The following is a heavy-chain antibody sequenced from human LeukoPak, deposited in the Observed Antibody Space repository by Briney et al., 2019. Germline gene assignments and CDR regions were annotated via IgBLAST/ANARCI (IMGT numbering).Heavy chain of an antibody. Sequence: PGRSLRLSCAASGFTFISFGMHWARQAPGKGLQRVALISFDGGDKYYADSVKGRFTISRDNSKDTLFLQMNSLRPEDTAVYYCAKQGRDHCSGGSCYLFDYWGQGTLVTVSS. CDR3: AKQGRDHCSGGSCYLFDY. V-gene: IGHV3-30*18. D-gene: IGHD2-15*01. CDR1: GFTFISFG. CDR2: ISFDGGDK. J-gene: IGHJ4*02.